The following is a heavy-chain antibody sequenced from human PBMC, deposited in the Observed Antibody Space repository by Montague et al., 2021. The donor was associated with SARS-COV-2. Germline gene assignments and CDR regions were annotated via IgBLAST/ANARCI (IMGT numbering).Heavy chain of an antibody. V-gene: IGHV3-30*04. CDR2: ISYDGSNK. Sequence: SLRLSCAASGFTFGSYAMHWVRQAPGKGLEWVAVISYDGSNKYYADSVKGRFTISRDNSKNTLYLQMNSLRAEDTAVYYCARDDPYSSGWFDAFDIWGQGTMVTVSS. D-gene: IGHD6-19*01. J-gene: IGHJ3*02. CDR1: GFTFGSYA. CDR3: ARDDPYSSGWFDAFDI.